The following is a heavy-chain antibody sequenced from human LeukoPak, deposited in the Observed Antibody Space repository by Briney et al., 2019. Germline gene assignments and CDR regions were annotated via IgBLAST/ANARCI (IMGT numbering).Heavy chain of an antibody. J-gene: IGHJ2*01. CDR3: ARRPVYSWYFDL. V-gene: IGHV4-59*08. D-gene: IGHD5-18*01. Sequence: SETLSLTCTVSGGSISSYYWSWIRQPPGKGLEWIGYIYYSGSTNYNPSLKSRVTISVDTSKNQFSLKLSSVTAAATAVYYCARRPVYSWYFDLWGRGTLVTVSS. CDR1: GGSISSYY. CDR2: IYYSGST.